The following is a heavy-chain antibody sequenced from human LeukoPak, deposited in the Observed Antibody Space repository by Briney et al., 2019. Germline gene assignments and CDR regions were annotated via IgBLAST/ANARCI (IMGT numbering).Heavy chain of an antibody. CDR1: GFTFSDYY. Sequence: GGSLRLSCAASGFTFSDYYMSWIRQAPGKGLEWVSYISSSGSTIYYADSVKGRFTISRDNAKNSLYLQMNSLRAEDTAVYYRARVPPGSTSATYFDYWGQGTLVTVSS. CDR3: ARVPPGSTSATYFDY. D-gene: IGHD2-2*01. V-gene: IGHV3-11*04. CDR2: ISSSGSTI. J-gene: IGHJ4*02.